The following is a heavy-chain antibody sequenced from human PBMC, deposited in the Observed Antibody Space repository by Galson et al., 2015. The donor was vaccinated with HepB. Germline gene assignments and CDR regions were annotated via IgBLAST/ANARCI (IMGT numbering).Heavy chain of an antibody. J-gene: IGHJ6*03. V-gene: IGHV3-30*18. Sequence: SLRLSCAASGFTFSSYGMHWVHQAPGKGLEWVAVISYDGSNKYYGDSVKGRFTISRDNSKNTLYLQMDSLRAEDTAVYYCAKDLGGNWPHRGYMDVWGKGTTVTVSS. CDR1: GFTFSSYG. CDR2: ISYDGSNK. CDR3: AKDLGGNWPHRGYMDV. D-gene: IGHD4-23*01.